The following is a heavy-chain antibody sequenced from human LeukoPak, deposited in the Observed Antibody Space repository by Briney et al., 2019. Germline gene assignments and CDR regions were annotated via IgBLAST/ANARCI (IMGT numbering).Heavy chain of an antibody. V-gene: IGHV1-69*01. CDR2: IIPIFGTA. CDR1: GGTFSSYA. CDR3: ARGSPGEPAAIYQLDY. J-gene: IGHJ4*02. Sequence: SVKVSCKASGGTFSSYAISWVRQAPGQGLEWMGGIIPIFGTANYAQKFQGRVTITADESTSTAYMELSSLRSEDTAVYYCARGSPGEPAAIYQLDYWGQGTLVTVSS. D-gene: IGHD2-2*01.